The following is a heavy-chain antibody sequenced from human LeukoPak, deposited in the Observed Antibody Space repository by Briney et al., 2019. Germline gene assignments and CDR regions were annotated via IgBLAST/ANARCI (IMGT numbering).Heavy chain of an antibody. J-gene: IGHJ4*02. D-gene: IGHD2-2*01. Sequence: KTGGSLRLPCAASGFTFSSYSMNWVRQAPGKGLEWVSSISSSSSYIYYADSVKGRFTISRDNAKNSLYLQMNSLRAEDTAVYYCARDRGIDVVVPAVFDYWGQGTLVTVSS. CDR2: ISSSSSYI. CDR1: GFTFSSYS. V-gene: IGHV3-21*01. CDR3: ARDRGIDVVVPAVFDY.